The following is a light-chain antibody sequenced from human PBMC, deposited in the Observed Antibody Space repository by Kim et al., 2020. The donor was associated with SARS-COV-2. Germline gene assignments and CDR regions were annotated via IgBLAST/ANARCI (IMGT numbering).Light chain of an antibody. V-gene: IGKV1-5*03. CDR3: QQYKSYSPYS. CDR1: QSISSW. CDR2: KAS. Sequence: ARVGNRVTITCRASQSISSWLAWYQQKPGKAPKLLIYKASSLESGVPSRFSGSGSGTEFTLTISSLQPDDFATYYCQQYKSYSPYSFGQGTKLEIK. J-gene: IGKJ2*03.